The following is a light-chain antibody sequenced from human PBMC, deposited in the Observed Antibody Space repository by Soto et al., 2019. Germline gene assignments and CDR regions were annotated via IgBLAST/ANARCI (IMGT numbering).Light chain of an antibody. V-gene: IGKV3-20*01. CDR1: QSVSNNF. J-gene: IGKJ2*01. CDR2: GIS. Sequence: ENVLTQSPGTLSLSPGERATLSCRASQSVSNNFFAWYQQRPGQAPRLLIYGISNRATGIPDRFSGSGSGTDFTLTISRLEPEDFVVYYCQQYITLPHTFGQGIKLEVK. CDR3: QQYITLPHT.